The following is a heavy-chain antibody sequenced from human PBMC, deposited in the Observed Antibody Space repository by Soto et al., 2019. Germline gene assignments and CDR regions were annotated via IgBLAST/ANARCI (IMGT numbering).Heavy chain of an antibody. Sequence: QVQLVQSGAEEKKPGASVKVSCKASGYTFTSYAMHWVRQAPGQRLEWMGWINAGNGNTKYSQKFQGRVTITRDTSXXTAYMELSSLRSEDTAVYYCARTPRYGVNPPYFDYWGQGTLVTVSS. D-gene: IGHD4-17*01. CDR3: ARTPRYGVNPPYFDY. J-gene: IGHJ4*02. CDR2: INAGNGNT. V-gene: IGHV1-3*05. CDR1: GYTFTSYA.